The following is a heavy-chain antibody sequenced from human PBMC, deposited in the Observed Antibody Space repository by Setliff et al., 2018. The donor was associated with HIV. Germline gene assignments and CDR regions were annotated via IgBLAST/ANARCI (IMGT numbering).Heavy chain of an antibody. D-gene: IGHD1-26*01. Sequence: GGSLRLSCTASGLGSYWVSWVRQAPGKGLEWVANIKGDGSERYYVDSVRGRFAISRDNANNSVFLQMTNLRVEDTAVYYCALDYSESRGFLVNWGQGTLVTVSS. V-gene: IGHV3-7*03. J-gene: IGHJ4*02. CDR1: GLGSYW. CDR2: IKGDGSER. CDR3: ALDYSESRGFLVN.